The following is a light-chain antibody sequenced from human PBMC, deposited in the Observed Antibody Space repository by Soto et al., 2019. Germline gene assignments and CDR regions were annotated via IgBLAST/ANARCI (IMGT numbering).Light chain of an antibody. CDR2: DVS. CDR1: SGDIGTYNT. CDR3: TSFTGRATLVV. Sequence: QSALTQPASVSGSPGQSITISCTGTSGDIGTYNTVSWYQHHPGKAPKLLIFDVSYRPSGVSDRFSGSKSGNTASLTISGLQAEDDAHYSCTSFTGRATLVVFGGGTQLTVL. V-gene: IGLV2-14*03. J-gene: IGLJ2*01.